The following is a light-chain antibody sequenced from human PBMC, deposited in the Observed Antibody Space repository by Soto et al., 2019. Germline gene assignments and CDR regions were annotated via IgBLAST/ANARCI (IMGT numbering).Light chain of an antibody. J-gene: IGKJ5*01. Sequence: EIVLTQSPATLSLSPGERATLSCRASQSISNNLAWYQQKPGQAPRLLVYDASNRATGIPVRFSGSGSGTDFTLTISSLEGEDFALCYCQQRSSWPITFGQGTRLEI. CDR3: QQRSSWPIT. CDR2: DAS. V-gene: IGKV3-11*01. CDR1: QSISNN.